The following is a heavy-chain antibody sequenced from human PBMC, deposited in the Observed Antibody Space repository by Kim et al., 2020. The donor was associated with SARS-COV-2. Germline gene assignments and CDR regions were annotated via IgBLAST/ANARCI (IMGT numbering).Heavy chain of an antibody. J-gene: IGHJ2*01. CDR3: ARDPDWGSGNWYFDL. D-gene: IGHD7-27*01. V-gene: IGHV3-13*01. Sequence: GSVKGRFTITRENAKNSLYLQMNSLRAGDTAVYYCARDPDWGSGNWYFDLWGRGTLVTVSS.